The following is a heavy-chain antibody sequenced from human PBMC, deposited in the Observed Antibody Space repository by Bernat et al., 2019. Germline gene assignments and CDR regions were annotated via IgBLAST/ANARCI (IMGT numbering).Heavy chain of an antibody. CDR1: GFTFSSYA. J-gene: IGHJ1*01. V-gene: IGHV3-30-3*01. CDR3: ARGYRSSWYLGFFQH. Sequence: QVQLVESGGGVVQPGRSLRLSCAASGFTFSSYAMHWVRQAPGKGLEWVAVISYDGSNKYYADSVKGRFTISRDNSKNTLYLQLNSLRAEVTAVYYCARGYRSSWYLGFFQHWGQGTLVTVSS. CDR2: ISYDGSNK. D-gene: IGHD6-13*01.